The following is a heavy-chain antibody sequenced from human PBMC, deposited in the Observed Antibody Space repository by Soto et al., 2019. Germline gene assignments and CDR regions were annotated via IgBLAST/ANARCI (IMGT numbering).Heavy chain of an antibody. CDR1: GYTFTSYA. J-gene: IGHJ5*02. D-gene: IGHD3-22*01. V-gene: IGHV1-3*01. Sequence: GGSLRLSCAASGYTFTSYAMHWVRQAPGQRLEWMGWINAGNGNTKYSQKFQGRVTITRDTSASTAYMELSSLRSEDTAVYYCARAYYYDSSGSNWFDPWGQGTLVTVSS. CDR3: ARAYYYDSSGSNWFDP. CDR2: INAGNGNT.